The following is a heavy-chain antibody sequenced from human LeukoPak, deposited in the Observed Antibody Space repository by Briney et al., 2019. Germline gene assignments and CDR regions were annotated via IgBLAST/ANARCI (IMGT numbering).Heavy chain of an antibody. CDR1: GGSISSYY. V-gene: IGHV4-4*07. Sequence: SETLSLTCTVSGGSISSYYWSWIRQPAGKGLEWIGRIYTSGSTNYNPSLKSRVTMSVDTSKNQFSLKLSSVTAADTAVYYCARGPNPRRSSGWFGYYYYGMDVWGQGTTVTVSS. D-gene: IGHD6-19*01. CDR2: IYTSGST. J-gene: IGHJ6*02. CDR3: ARGPNPRRSSGWFGYYYYGMDV.